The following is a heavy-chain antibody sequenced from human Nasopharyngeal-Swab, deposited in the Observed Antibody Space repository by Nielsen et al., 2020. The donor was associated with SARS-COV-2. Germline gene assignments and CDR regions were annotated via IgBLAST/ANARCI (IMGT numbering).Heavy chain of an antibody. Sequence: LRLSCAVSGGSISSGGYSWSWIRQPPGKGLEWIGYIYHSGSTYYNPSLKSRVTISVDRSKNQFSLKLSSVTAADTAVYYCASAGITMVRGVPQYYYYGMDVWGQGTTVTVSS. D-gene: IGHD3-10*01. V-gene: IGHV4-30-2*01. CDR1: GGSISSGGYS. CDR3: ASAGITMVRGVPQYYYYGMDV. J-gene: IGHJ6*02. CDR2: IYHSGST.